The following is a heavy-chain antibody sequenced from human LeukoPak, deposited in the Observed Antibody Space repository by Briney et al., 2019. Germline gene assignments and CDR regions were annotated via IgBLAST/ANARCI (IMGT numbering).Heavy chain of an antibody. V-gene: IGHV4-31*03. D-gene: IGHD2-21*02. J-gene: IGHJ4*02. CDR2: IFTSGNT. Sequence: SETLSLTCTVSGDSLNSGNYYWPWLRQHPGTGLEWIGYIFTSGNTYYNPSLKGRLLTSVDTSKSQFSLRLTSVTAADTAVYYCARATLRGDPFDFWGQGIQVTVSS. CDR3: ARATLRGDPFDF. CDR1: GDSLNSGNYY.